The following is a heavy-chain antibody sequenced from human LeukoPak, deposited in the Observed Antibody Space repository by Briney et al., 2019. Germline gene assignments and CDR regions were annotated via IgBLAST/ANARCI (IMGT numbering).Heavy chain of an antibody. CDR2: IYYSGST. J-gene: IGHJ6*03. V-gene: IGHV4-39*07. Sequence: PSETLSLTCTVSGGSISSSSYYWGCIRQPPGKGLEWFGSIYYSGSTYYNPSLKSRVTISVDTSKNQFSLKLSSVTAADTAVYYCARVVDPGSSFHHYYYMDVWGKGTTVTVSS. CDR3: ARVVDPGSSFHHYYYMDV. CDR1: GGSISSSSYY. D-gene: IGHD3-10*01.